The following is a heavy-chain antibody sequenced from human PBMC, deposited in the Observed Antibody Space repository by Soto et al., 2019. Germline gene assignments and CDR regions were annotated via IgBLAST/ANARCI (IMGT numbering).Heavy chain of an antibody. V-gene: IGHV3-33*01. J-gene: IGHJ3*02. D-gene: IGHD2-21*01. CDR2: IWSDGIQK. Sequence: QVQLVESGGGVVQPGRSLRLSCTTSGFTFSDYGMHWVRQAPGKGLEWVAVIWSDGIQKYYPDSVKGRFTISRDNSENTLYLKMNSLTVEDTAVYYCVRGGKIAGAFDIWGQGTMVTVS. CDR1: GFTFSDYG. CDR3: VRGGKIAGAFDI.